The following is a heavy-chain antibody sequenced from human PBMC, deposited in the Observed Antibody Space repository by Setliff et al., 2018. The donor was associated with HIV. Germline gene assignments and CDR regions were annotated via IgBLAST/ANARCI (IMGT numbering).Heavy chain of an antibody. Sequence: ASVKVSCKTSGYTFTDYYMHWVQQAPGKGLEWMGRVDPEDGETIYAEKFQGRVTITADTSTDTAYMELSSLRSEDTAVYYCATVQYSYGFFDYWGQGTLVTVSS. V-gene: IGHV1-69-2*01. CDR1: GYTFTDYY. CDR3: ATVQYSYGFFDY. D-gene: IGHD5-18*01. J-gene: IGHJ4*02. CDR2: VDPEDGET.